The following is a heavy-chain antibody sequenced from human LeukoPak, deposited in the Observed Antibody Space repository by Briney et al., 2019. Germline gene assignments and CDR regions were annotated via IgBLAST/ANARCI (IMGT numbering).Heavy chain of an antibody. V-gene: IGHV3-21*01. CDR3: YYMDV. CDR2: ITTGSTYM. Sequence: PEGSLRLSCSASGFTFSSYAMNWVRQAPGKGLEWVSSITTGSTYMYYADSVRGRFTISRDNAKNSLYLQVSSLRADDTAVYYYYYMDVWGKGTMVTVSS. J-gene: IGHJ6*03. CDR1: GFTFSSYA.